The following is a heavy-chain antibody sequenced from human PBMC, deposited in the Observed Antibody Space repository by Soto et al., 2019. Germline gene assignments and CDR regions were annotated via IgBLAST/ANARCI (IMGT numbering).Heavy chain of an antibody. Sequence: SETLSLTCAVSGGSISSSNWWSWVRQPPGKGLEWIGEIYHSGSTNYNPSLKSRVTISVDKSKNQFSLKLSSVTAADTAVYYCARPSLYCSGGSCYSEWWFDPWGQGTLVTVSS. J-gene: IGHJ5*02. CDR3: ARPSLYCSGGSCYSEWWFDP. D-gene: IGHD2-15*01. CDR1: GGSISSSNW. CDR2: IYHSGST. V-gene: IGHV4-4*02.